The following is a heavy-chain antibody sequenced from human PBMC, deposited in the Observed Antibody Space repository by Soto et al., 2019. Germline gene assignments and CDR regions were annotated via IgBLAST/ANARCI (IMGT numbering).Heavy chain of an antibody. V-gene: IGHV3-15*01. CDR3: ATYLSAYRQYDY. Sequence: EVQLVESGGGLVKPGGSLRVSCAASGFTFSNAWMSWVRQAPGKGLEWVGRIKSKTDGGTTDYAAPVKGRFTISRDDSNNTLYLQMNSLKTEDTAVYYCATYLSAYRQYDYWGQGTLVTVSS. J-gene: IGHJ4*02. CDR1: GFTFSNAW. D-gene: IGHD1-26*01. CDR2: IKSKTDGGTT.